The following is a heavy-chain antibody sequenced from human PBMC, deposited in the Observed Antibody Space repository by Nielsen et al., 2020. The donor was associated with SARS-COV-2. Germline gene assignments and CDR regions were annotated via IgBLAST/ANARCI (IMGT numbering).Heavy chain of an antibody. CDR3: AREAYSYGYGGRGFDY. CDR2: IWYDGSNK. V-gene: IGHV3-33*01. J-gene: IGHJ4*02. Sequence: GESLKISCAASGFTFSSYGMHWVRQAPGKGLEWVAVIWYDGSNKYYADSVKGRFTISRDNSKNTLYLQMNGLRAEDTAVYYCAREAYSYGYGGRGFDYWGQGTLVTVSS. CDR1: GFTFSSYG. D-gene: IGHD5-18*01.